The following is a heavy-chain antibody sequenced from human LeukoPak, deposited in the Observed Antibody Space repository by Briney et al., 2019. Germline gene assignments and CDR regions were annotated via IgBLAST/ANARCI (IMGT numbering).Heavy chain of an antibody. Sequence: GGSLRLSRAASGFRFSSYAMSWGRQAPGKGLEWVSTISGGGGTTYYADSVKGRFTISRDNSKNTLYLQMNSLRAEDTAVYYCAKYYYGSGSEDWFDPWGQGTLVTVSS. V-gene: IGHV3-23*01. J-gene: IGHJ5*02. CDR1: GFRFSSYA. CDR2: ISGGGGTT. CDR3: AKYYYGSGSEDWFDP. D-gene: IGHD3-10*01.